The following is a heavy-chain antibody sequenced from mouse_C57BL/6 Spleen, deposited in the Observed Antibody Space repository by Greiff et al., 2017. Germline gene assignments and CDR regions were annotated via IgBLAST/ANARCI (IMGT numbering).Heavy chain of an antibody. CDR2: IYPYNGVS. V-gene: IGHV1-31*01. CDR3: ASFDDYGSSPWFAY. J-gene: IGHJ3*01. CDR1: GYSFTGYY. Sequence: EVQLQQSGPELVKPGASVKISCKASGYSFTGYYMHWVKQSHGNILDWIGYIYPYNGVSSYNQKFKGKVTLTVDKSTSTAYMELRSLTSEDSAVYYCASFDDYGSSPWFAYWGQGTLVTVSA. D-gene: IGHD1-1*01.